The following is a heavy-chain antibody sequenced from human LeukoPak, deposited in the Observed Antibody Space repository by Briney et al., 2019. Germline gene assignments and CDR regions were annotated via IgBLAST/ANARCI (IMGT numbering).Heavy chain of an antibody. V-gene: IGHV1-2*02. J-gene: IGHJ4*02. CDR2: INPRDGGT. CDR3: AREGNGLLSKDLDY. D-gene: IGHD2-15*01. CDR1: GYTFTDYY. Sequence: ASVRVSCKGSGYTFTDYYLHWVRQAPGQGLEWVGYINPRDGGTSSPPNFRGRVTMTTDASSSTVYMELSRLTSDDTAIYYCAREGNGLLSKDLDYWGQGTLVTVSS.